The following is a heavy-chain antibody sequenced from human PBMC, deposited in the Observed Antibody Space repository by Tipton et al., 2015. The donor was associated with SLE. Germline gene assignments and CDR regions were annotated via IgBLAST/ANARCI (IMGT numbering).Heavy chain of an antibody. Sequence: SLRLSCAASGFTFSSYSMNWVRQTTGKGLEWVSGISTAGGTYYPDSVKGRFTISRDNAKNSLYLQMNSLRAEDTALYYCARERIAVGGDASDVWGQGTRVTVS. V-gene: IGHV3-13*04. CDR2: ISTAGGT. CDR1: GFTFSSYS. J-gene: IGHJ3*01. CDR3: ARERIAVGGDASDV. D-gene: IGHD6-19*01.